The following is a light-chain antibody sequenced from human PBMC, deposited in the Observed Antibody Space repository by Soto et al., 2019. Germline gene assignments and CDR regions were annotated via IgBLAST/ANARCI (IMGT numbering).Light chain of an antibody. J-gene: IGLJ1*01. CDR3: CSYAGSYKGYV. V-gene: IGLV2-11*01. CDR2: DVS. Sequence: QSALTQPRSVSGSPGQSVTISCTGTSSDVGGYNYVSWYQQHPGKAPKLMIYDVSKRPSGVPVRFSGSKSGNTASLTISGLQAEDEADYYCCSYAGSYKGYVFGTGTKVTVL. CDR1: SSDVGGYNY.